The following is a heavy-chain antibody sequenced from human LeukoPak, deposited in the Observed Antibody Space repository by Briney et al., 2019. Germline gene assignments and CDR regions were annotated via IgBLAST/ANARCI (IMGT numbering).Heavy chain of an antibody. CDR1: GFTFSDYY. D-gene: IGHD6-19*01. CDR2: ISSSGSTI. Sequence: GGSLRLSCAASGFTFSDYYMSWIRQAPGKGLEWVSYISSSGSTIYYADFVKGRFTISRDNTKNSLYLQMNSLRAEDTAVYYCARSTVAVPYNWFDPGGQGTLVTVSS. CDR3: ARSTVAVPYNWFDP. V-gene: IGHV3-11*01. J-gene: IGHJ5*02.